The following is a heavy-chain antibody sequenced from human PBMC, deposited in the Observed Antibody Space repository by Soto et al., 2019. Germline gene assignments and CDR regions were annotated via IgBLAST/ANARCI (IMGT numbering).Heavy chain of an antibody. CDR1: GFTFTSCA. J-gene: IGHJ4*02. D-gene: IGHD3-22*01. Sequence: SVKVSCKASGFTFTSCAVQWVRQARGQRLEWIGWIVVGSGNTNYAQKFQERVTITRDMSTSTAYMELSSLRSEDTAVYYCAAAHSSGYCYIPYWGQGTLVTVSS. CDR3: AAAHSSGYCYIPY. CDR2: IVVGSGNT. V-gene: IGHV1-58*01.